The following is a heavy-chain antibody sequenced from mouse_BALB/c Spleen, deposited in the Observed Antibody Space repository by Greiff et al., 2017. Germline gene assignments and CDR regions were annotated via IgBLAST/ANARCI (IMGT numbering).Heavy chain of an antibody. Sequence: EVQLVESGGGLVKPGGSLKLSCAASGFTFSSYAMSWVRQTPEKRLEWVASISSGGSTYYPDSVKGRFTISRDNARNILYLQMSSLRSEDTAMYYCARGEITPFAYWGQGTLVTVSA. D-gene: IGHD2-4*01. V-gene: IGHV5-6-5*01. J-gene: IGHJ3*01. CDR3: ARGEITPFAY. CDR1: GFTFSSYA. CDR2: ISSGGST.